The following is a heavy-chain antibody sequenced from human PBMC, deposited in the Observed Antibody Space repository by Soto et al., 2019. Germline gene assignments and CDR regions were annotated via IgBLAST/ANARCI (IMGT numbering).Heavy chain of an antibody. D-gene: IGHD3-9*01. CDR3: ARLYTPLTYYDILTGRSRYYYYMDV. CDR2: MNPNSGNT. V-gene: IGHV1-8*01. CDR1: GYTFTSYD. Sequence: ASVKVSCKASGYTFTSYDINWVRQDTGQGLEWMGWMNPNSGNTGYAQKFQGRVTMTRNTSISTAYMELSSLRSEDTAVYYCARLYTPLTYYDILTGRSRYYYYMDVWGKGTTVTVSS. J-gene: IGHJ6*03.